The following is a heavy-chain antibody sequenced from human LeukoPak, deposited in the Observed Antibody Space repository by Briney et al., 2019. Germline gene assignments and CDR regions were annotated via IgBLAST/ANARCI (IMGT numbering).Heavy chain of an antibody. CDR2: IYYSGST. CDR1: GGSISSGGYS. Sequence: SETLSLTCAVSGGSISSGGYSWSWIRQPPGKGLEWIGYIYYSGSTYYNPSLKSRVTISVDTSKNQFSLKLSSVTAADTAVYYCARANYGSGSYYNVWGQGTLVTVSS. D-gene: IGHD3-10*01. J-gene: IGHJ4*02. CDR3: ARANYGSGSYYNV. V-gene: IGHV4-30-4*07.